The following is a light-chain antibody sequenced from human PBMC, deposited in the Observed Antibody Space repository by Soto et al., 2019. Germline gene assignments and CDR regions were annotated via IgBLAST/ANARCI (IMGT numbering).Light chain of an antibody. Sequence: QSALTQLPSASGSPGQSVTISCTGTSSDVGGYNYVSWYQQHPGKAPKLMIYEVSKRPSGVPDRFSGSKSGNTASLTVSGLQADDEADYYCSSYAGSNNWNFGTGTKLTVL. CDR3: SSYAGSNNWN. CDR2: EVS. J-gene: IGLJ1*01. V-gene: IGLV2-8*01. CDR1: SSDVGGYNY.